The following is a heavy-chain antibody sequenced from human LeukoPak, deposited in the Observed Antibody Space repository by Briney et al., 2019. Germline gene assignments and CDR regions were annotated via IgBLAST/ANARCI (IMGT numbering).Heavy chain of an antibody. CDR2: IYYRGRT. V-gene: IGHV4-39*01. Sequence: PSETLSLTCSVSGGSISSSTYSWGWIRQPPGKGRQYIVSIYYRGRTYYNPYLKDRVTISVDTSKNQFSLKRSSVTSAGTAVYYCARHGQFSSRWNPFDYWGQGSQVTVSS. CDR3: ARHGQFSSRWNPFDY. D-gene: IGHD6-19*01. CDR1: GGSISSSTYS. J-gene: IGHJ4*02.